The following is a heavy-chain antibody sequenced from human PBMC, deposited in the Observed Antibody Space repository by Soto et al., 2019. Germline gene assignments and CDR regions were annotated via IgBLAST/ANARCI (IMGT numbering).Heavy chain of an antibody. V-gene: IGHV3-33*01. Sequence: QVQLVESGGGVVQPGRSLRLSCAASGFTFSSYGMHWVRQAPGKGLEWVAVIWYDGSNKYYADSVKSRFTISRDNSKNTLYLQMNSLRAEDTAVYYCPRDNRQWLANWGQGTLVTVSS. J-gene: IGHJ4*02. CDR1: GFTFSSYG. D-gene: IGHD6-19*01. CDR3: PRDNRQWLAN. CDR2: IWYDGSNK.